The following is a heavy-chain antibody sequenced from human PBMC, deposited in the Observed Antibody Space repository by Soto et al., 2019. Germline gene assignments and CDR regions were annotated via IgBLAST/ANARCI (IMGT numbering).Heavy chain of an antibody. V-gene: IGHV3-33*01. D-gene: IGHD3-10*01. CDR1: GFTFSSYG. Sequence: QVQLVESGGGVVQPGRSLRLSCAASGFTFSSYGMHWVRQAPGKGLEWVAVIWYDGSNKYYADSVKGRFTISRDNSKNTLYLQMNSLRAEDTAVYYCARDTYYYGSGIVPNWFDPWGQGTLVTVSS. CDR3: ARDTYYYGSGIVPNWFDP. J-gene: IGHJ5*02. CDR2: IWYDGSNK.